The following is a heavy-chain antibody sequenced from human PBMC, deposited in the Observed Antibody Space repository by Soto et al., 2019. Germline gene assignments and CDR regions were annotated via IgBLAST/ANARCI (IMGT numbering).Heavy chain of an antibody. V-gene: IGHV4-59*01. D-gene: IGHD2-15*01. CDR2: IYDSGTT. CDR3: ARAVGGRLDY. J-gene: IGHJ4*02. Sequence: TLSLTRTVSGGAISSYYWSWIRQPPGKGLEWIGYIYDSGTTNYNPSLKSRVTISLDTSENQFSLKLSSVTAADTAVYYCARAVGGRLDYWGQGTLVTVSS. CDR1: GGAISSYY.